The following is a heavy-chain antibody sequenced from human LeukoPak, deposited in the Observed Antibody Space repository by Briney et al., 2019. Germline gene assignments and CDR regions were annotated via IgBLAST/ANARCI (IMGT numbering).Heavy chain of an antibody. J-gene: IGHJ6*03. CDR1: GFTFSSEA. CDR3: AMRTTVTTVYYYYMDV. D-gene: IGHD4-17*01. Sequence: GGSLRLSCAASGFTFSSEAMSWGRQAPGKGLEWVSVVSGSGGRTYYADSVKSRFTIFRDNSKNMMYLQMNSLRAEDTAIYYCAMRTTVTTVYYYYMDVWGKGTTVTVSS. CDR2: VSGSGGRT. V-gene: IGHV3-23*01.